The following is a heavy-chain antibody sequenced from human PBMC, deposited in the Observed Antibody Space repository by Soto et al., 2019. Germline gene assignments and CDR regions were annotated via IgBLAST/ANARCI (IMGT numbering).Heavy chain of an antibody. CDR2: ISWNSGSI. Sequence: GGSLRLSCAASGFTFDDYAMHWVRQAPGKGLEWVSGISWNSGSIGYADSVKGRFTISRDNAKNSLYLQMNSLRAEDTALYYCAKDHLIAAGRDYYYYYYMDVWGKGTTVTVSS. V-gene: IGHV3-9*01. CDR1: GFTFDDYA. D-gene: IGHD6-13*01. CDR3: AKDHLIAAGRDYYYYYYMDV. J-gene: IGHJ6*03.